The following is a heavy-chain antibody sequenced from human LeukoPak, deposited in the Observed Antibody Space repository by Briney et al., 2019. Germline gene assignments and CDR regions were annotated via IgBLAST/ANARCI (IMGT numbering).Heavy chain of an antibody. D-gene: IGHD1-26*01. J-gene: IGHJ3*02. CDR2: ISGSGGST. CDR3: AKGVKYSGRLGAFDI. Sequence: GGSLRLSCAASGFTFSSYAMSWVRQAPGKGLEWVSAISGSGGSTYYADSVKGRFTISRENSKNTLYLPMNSLRAEDTAVYYCAKGVKYSGRLGAFDIWGQGTMVTVSS. CDR1: GFTFSSYA. V-gene: IGHV3-23*01.